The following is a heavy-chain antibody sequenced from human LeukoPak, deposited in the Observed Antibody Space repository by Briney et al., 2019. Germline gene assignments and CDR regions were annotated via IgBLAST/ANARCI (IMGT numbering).Heavy chain of an antibody. CDR2: MYLSGTT. J-gene: IGHJ4*02. D-gene: IGHD3-22*01. V-gene: IGHV4-4*02. CDR3: AGLVGRYSSGLYYYYFDY. CDR1: GDSINSLDL. Sequence: ASGTLSLTCTVSGDSINSLDLWSWVRQPPGKGLEWIGEMYLSGTTHSNPSVKSRVTISIDKSKNQFFLNLSSVTAADTAVYYCAGLVGRYSSGLYYYYFDYWGQGTLVTVSS.